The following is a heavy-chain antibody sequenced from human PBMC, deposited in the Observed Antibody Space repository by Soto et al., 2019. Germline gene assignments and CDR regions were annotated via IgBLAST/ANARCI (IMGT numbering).Heavy chain of an antibody. V-gene: IGHV3-33*06. CDR3: AKMVGVSVAAAGFDL. Sequence: QVQLVASGGGVVQPGRSLRLSCVASGFIFSSYGMHWVRQAPGKGLEWVAVVWFDGSNEFYADSVKGRFTISRDNSKKTLFLQMNSLRAEDTAGYYCAKMVGVSVAAAGFDLWGQGTLVTVSS. CDR1: GFIFSSYG. J-gene: IGHJ4*02. CDR2: VWFDGSNE. D-gene: IGHD6-13*01.